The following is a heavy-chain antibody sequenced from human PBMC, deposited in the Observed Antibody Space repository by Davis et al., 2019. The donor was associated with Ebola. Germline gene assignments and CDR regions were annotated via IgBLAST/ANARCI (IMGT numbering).Heavy chain of an antibody. CDR1: GFTSSSFW. CDR3: ARAVVDIVATPYFDY. V-gene: IGHV3-7*01. Sequence: PGGSLRLSCAASGFTSSSFWMTWVRQAPGKGLDWVANINEDGSARYYVDSVKGRFTISRDNAKNSLYLQMNSLRDDDTAVYYCARAVVDIVATPYFDYWGQGTLVPVSS. J-gene: IGHJ4*02. D-gene: IGHD5-12*01. CDR2: INEDGSAR.